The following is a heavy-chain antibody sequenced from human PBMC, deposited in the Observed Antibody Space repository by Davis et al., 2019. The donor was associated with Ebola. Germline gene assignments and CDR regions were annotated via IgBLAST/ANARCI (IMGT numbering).Heavy chain of an antibody. V-gene: IGHV3-23*01. CDR2: ISGHGDIP. D-gene: IGHD3-3*01. J-gene: IGHJ5*01. CDR3: ARDQDTSPEWNWFDS. Sequence: GGSLRLSCAASGSALSTHAMSWVRQAPEKGLEWVSAISGHGDIPHSADSVKGRFTISRDNSKNTLYLQMNSLRAEDTALYYCARDQDTSPEWNWFDSWGQGTLVTVSS. CDR1: GSALSTHA.